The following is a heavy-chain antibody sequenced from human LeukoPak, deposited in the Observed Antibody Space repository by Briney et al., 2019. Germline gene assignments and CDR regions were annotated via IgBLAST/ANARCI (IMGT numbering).Heavy chain of an antibody. CDR3: ARGYGDWFDP. CDR1: GFTSSSYW. Sequence: QPGGSLRLSCAASGFTSSSYWMHWVRQAPGKGLVWVSRINSDGSSTYYADSVKGRFSISRDNAKNTLYLQMNSLRAEDTAVYYCARGYGDWFDPWGQGTLVTVSS. CDR2: INSDGSST. V-gene: IGHV3-74*01. D-gene: IGHD3-10*01. J-gene: IGHJ5*02.